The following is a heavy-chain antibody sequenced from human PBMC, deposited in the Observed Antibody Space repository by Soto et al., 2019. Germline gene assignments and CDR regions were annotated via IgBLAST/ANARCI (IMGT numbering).Heavy chain of an antibody. V-gene: IGHV3-30-3*01. Sequence: GGSLRLSCAASGFTFSSYAMHWVRQAPGKGLEWVAVISYDGSNKYYADSVKGRFTISRDNSKNTLYLQMNSLRAEDTAVYYCAREAVAGLYYFDYWGQGTLVTVSS. J-gene: IGHJ4*02. D-gene: IGHD6-19*01. CDR2: ISYDGSNK. CDR1: GFTFSSYA. CDR3: AREAVAGLYYFDY.